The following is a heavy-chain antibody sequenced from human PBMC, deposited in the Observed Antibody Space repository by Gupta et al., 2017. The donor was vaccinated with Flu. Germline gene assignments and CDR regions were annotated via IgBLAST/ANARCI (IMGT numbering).Heavy chain of an antibody. D-gene: IGHD2-2*02. CDR1: SSYA. CDR2: ISGSGGST. CDR3: AKGVPAAIHYFDY. Sequence: SSYAMSWVRQAPGKGLEWVSAISGSGGSTYYADSVKGRFTISRDNSKNTLYLQMNSLRAEDTAVYYCAKGVPAAIHYFDYWGQGTLVTVSS. J-gene: IGHJ4*02. V-gene: IGHV3-23*01.